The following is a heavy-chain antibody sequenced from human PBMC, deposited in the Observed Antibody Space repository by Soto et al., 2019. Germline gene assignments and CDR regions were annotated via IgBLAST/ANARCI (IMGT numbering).Heavy chain of an antibody. CDR3: AKDKRDYYYYGMDV. Sequence: EVQLVESGGGLVQPGRSLRLSCAASGFTFDDYAMHWVRQAPGKGLEWVSGISWNSGSIGYADSVKGRFTIPRDNAKNSLYLQMNSLRAEDTALYYCAKDKRDYYYYGMDVWGQGTTVTVSS. CDR2: ISWNSGSI. J-gene: IGHJ6*02. V-gene: IGHV3-9*01. CDR1: GFTFDDYA.